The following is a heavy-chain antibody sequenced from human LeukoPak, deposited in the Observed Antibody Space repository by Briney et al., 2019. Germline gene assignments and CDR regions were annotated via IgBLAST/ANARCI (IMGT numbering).Heavy chain of an antibody. V-gene: IGHV1-2*02. CDR2: INPNSGGT. Sequence: ASVKVSCKASGYTFIDYYVHWVRQAPGQGLEWMGWINPNSGGTSYAQRFQGRVTMTRDTSISTVYMDLYGLTSDDTAVYYCARGPTVTYYTLDYWGQGTLVAVSS. J-gene: IGHJ4*02. CDR1: GYTFIDYY. D-gene: IGHD4-17*01. CDR3: ARGPTVTYYTLDY.